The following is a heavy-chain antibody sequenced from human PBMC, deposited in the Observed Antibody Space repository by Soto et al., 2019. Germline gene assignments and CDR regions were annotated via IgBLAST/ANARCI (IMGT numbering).Heavy chain of an antibody. V-gene: IGHV1-69*01. Sequence: QVQLVQSGAEVKKPGSSVKVSCKASGGTFSSYAISWVRQAPGQGLEWMGGIIPIFGTANYAQKFQGRVTINADESTITAYMELISLRYEDTAVYYCALELVVVTAIPTLNAFDIWGQGTMVTVSS. CDR2: IIPIFGTA. D-gene: IGHD2-21*02. CDR3: ALELVVVTAIPTLNAFDI. J-gene: IGHJ3*02. CDR1: GGTFSSYA.